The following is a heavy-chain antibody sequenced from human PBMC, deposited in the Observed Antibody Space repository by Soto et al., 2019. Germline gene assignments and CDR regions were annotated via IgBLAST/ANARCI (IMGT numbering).Heavy chain of an antibody. CDR3: ARDYDFWSGYLAFDY. CDR1: GYTFTSYG. J-gene: IGHJ4*02. D-gene: IGHD3-3*01. Sequence: GASVKVSCKASGYTFTSYGISWVRQAPGQGLEWMGWISAYNGNTNYAQKLQGRVTMTTDTSTSTAYMELRSLRSDDTAVYYCARDYDFWSGYLAFDYWGQGTLVTVSS. V-gene: IGHV1-18*01. CDR2: ISAYNGNT.